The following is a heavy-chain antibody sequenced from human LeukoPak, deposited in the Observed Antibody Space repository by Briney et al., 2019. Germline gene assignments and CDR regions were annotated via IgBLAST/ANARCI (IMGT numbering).Heavy chain of an antibody. J-gene: IGHJ4*02. Sequence: GRSLRLSCAASGFTFSSYAMHWVRQAPGKGLEWVAVISYDGSNKYYADSVKGRFTISRDNSKNTLYLQMNSLRAEDTAVYYCAKEYDSGGYGANFDYWGQGTLVTVSS. CDR2: ISYDGSNK. D-gene: IGHD3-10*01. CDR1: GFTFSSYA. V-gene: IGHV3-30-3*01. CDR3: AKEYDSGGYGANFDY.